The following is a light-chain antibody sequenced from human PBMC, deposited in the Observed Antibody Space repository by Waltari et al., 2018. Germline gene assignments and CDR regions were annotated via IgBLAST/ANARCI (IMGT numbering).Light chain of an antibody. CDR1: QSVLYSSNDKNY. CDR3: QQYYNDAT. V-gene: IGKV4-1*01. Sequence: DIVMTQSPESLAVPLGETATINCKSSQSVLYSSNDKNYFAWYQQKPGQPPKLLIYWASTRESGVPDRFSGSGSGADFTLTISSLQAEDAAVYYCQQYYNDATFGQGTKVEIK. CDR2: WAS. J-gene: IGKJ1*01.